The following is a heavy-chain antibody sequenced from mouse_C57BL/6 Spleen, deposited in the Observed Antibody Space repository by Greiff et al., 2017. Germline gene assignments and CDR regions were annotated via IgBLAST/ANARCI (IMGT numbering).Heavy chain of an antibody. V-gene: IGHV1-82*01. Sequence: QVQLQQSGPELVKPGASVKISCKASGYAFSSSWMNWVQQRPGKGLEWIGRIYPGDGDTNYNGKFKGKATLTADKSSSTAYMQLSSLTSEDSAVYFCARNGNYLAEFAYWGQGTLVTVSA. CDR1: GYAFSSSW. CDR3: ARNGNYLAEFAY. D-gene: IGHD2-1*01. CDR2: IYPGDGDT. J-gene: IGHJ3*01.